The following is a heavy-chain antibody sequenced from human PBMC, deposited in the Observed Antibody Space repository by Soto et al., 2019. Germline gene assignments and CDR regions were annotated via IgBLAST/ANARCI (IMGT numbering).Heavy chain of an antibody. CDR2: VTGGNGDT. D-gene: IGHD3-10*02. Sequence: QVPLVQSGAEVKEPGASVKLSCKASGFTFTSHVVHWVRQAPGQRLEWMGWVTGGNGDTKYSQKFQGRVTITRDISATTAYMELSRLTSEDKAIYYCARDSGVRGPSGDLDYWGQGTLVTVSS. V-gene: IGHV1-3*01. J-gene: IGHJ4*02. CDR3: ARDSGVRGPSGDLDY. CDR1: GFTFTSHV.